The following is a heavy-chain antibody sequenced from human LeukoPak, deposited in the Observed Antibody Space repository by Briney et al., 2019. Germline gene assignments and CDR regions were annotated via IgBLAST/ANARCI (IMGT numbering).Heavy chain of an antibody. CDR1: GFTFSSYS. Sequence: PGGSLRLSCAASGFTFSSYSMTWVRQAPGQGLEWVSSISSSSSYIYYADSVKGRFTISRDNAKNSLYMQMNSLRAENTAVYYCARVAVAGLYFDYWGQGTLVTVSS. J-gene: IGHJ4*02. V-gene: IGHV3-21*01. D-gene: IGHD6-19*01. CDR2: ISSSSSYI. CDR3: ARVAVAGLYFDY.